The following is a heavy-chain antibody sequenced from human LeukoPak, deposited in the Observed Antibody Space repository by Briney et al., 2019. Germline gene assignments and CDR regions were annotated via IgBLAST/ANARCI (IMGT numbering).Heavy chain of an antibody. CDR3: TRDRSRAEDD. CDR2: IKQGGSDK. V-gene: IGHV3-7*01. D-gene: IGHD1-14*01. Sequence: GGSLRLSCAASGFTFSGHWMSWVRQAPGKGLEWVANIKQGGSDKYYVDSVKGRFTISRDNANNLLYLQMNSLRGEDTAVYYCTRDRSRAEDDWGQGTLVTVSS. CDR1: GFTFSGHW. J-gene: IGHJ4*02.